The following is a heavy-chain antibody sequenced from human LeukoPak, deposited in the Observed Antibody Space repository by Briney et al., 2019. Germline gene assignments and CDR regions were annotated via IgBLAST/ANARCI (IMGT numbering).Heavy chain of an antibody. CDR2: ISSGSSDI. CDR3: ARAFDTPMAESSHY. Sequence: PGGSLRLSCAASGIAFSSYSMNWVRQAPGKGLEWVSSISSGSSDINYADSVKGRFTISRDDAKNSLFLQMNGLRAEDTAVYYCARAFDTPMAESSHYWGQGTLVTVSS. CDR1: GIAFSSYS. J-gene: IGHJ4*02. D-gene: IGHD5-18*01. V-gene: IGHV3-21*01.